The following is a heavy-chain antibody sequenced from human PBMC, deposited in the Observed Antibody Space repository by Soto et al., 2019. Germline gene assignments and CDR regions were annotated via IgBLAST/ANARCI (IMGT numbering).Heavy chain of an antibody. D-gene: IGHD3-22*01. CDR1: GGSISSSSYY. V-gene: IGHV4-39*01. CDR2: IYYSGST. Sequence: SETLSLTCTVSGGSISSSSYYWGWIRQPPGKGLEWIGSIYYSGSTYYNPSLKSRVTISVDTSKNQFSLKLSSVTAADTAVYYCARQLLRGYYDSSGPDAFDIWGQGTMVTVS. J-gene: IGHJ3*02. CDR3: ARQLLRGYYDSSGPDAFDI.